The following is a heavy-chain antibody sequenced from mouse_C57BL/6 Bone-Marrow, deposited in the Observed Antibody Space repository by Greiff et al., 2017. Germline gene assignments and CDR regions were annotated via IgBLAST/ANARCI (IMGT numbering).Heavy chain of an antibody. CDR3: ARSRTGGY. Sequence: VKLQQSGAELARPGASVKMSCTASGYTFTSYTMHWVKQRPGQGLEWIGYINPSSGYTKYNQKFKDKATLTADKSSSTAYMQLSSLTSEDSAVYYCARSRTGGYWGQGTTLTVSS. J-gene: IGHJ2*01. V-gene: IGHV1-4*01. CDR2: INPSSGYT. D-gene: IGHD4-1*01. CDR1: GYTFTSYT.